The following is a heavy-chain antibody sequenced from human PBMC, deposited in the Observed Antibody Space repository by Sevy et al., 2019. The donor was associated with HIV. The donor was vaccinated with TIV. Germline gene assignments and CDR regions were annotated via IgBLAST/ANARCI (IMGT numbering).Heavy chain of an antibody. CDR3: ARIYYGSGSYSRPGGDY. CDR2: IIPIFGTA. Sequence: ASVKVSCKASGGTFSSYAISWVRQAPGQGLEWMGGIIPIFGTANYAQKFQGRVTITADESTSTAYMELSSLRSEDTAVYYCARIYYGSGSYSRPGGDYWGQGTLVTVSS. D-gene: IGHD3-10*01. CDR1: GGTFSSYA. V-gene: IGHV1-69*13. J-gene: IGHJ4*02.